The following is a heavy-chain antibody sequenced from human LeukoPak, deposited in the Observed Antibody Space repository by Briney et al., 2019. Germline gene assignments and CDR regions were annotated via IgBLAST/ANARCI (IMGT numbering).Heavy chain of an antibody. CDR3: GKSNGYGLVDI. V-gene: IGHV4-4*07. Sequence: SETLSLTCNVSGGSISNYYWNWIRQPAGKGLEWIGRFYARGNTNYNPSLKSRVTMSVDTSKNQLSLKLTSVTAADTAVYYCGKSNGYGLVDIWGQGTMVTVSS. J-gene: IGHJ3*02. CDR1: GGSISNYY. CDR2: FYARGNT. D-gene: IGHD3-10*01.